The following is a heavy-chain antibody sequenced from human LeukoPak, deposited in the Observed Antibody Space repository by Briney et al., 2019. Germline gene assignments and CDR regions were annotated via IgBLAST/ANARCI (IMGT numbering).Heavy chain of an antibody. CDR3: AKISGGGWYVDY. J-gene: IGHJ4*02. CDR2: IDPDSGDT. Sequence: GASVKVSCKASGYTFTAYYLHWVRQAPGQGLEWMGWIDPDSGDTNSALKFQGRVSLTRDTSIHTAYMELNRLTSDDTVVYYCAKISGGGWYVDYWGQGPVVAVSS. V-gene: IGHV1-2*01. D-gene: IGHD4-23*01. CDR1: GYTFTAYY.